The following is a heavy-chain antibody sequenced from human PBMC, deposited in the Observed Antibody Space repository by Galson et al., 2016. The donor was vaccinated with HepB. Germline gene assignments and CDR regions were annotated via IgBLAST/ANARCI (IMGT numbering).Heavy chain of an antibody. Sequence: SLRLSCAASGFSFDDYGMDWVRQGPGKGLEWVAGIGWNSVGVGYADSVKGRFTISRDNAKNSLHLQMNSLRVEDTALYYCVKDRKYRCSSSTCYWEFDYWGQGTLVTVS. CDR1: GFSFDDYG. D-gene: IGHD2-2*01. CDR2: IGWNSVGV. CDR3: VKDRKYRCSSSTCYWEFDY. V-gene: IGHV3-9*01. J-gene: IGHJ4*02.